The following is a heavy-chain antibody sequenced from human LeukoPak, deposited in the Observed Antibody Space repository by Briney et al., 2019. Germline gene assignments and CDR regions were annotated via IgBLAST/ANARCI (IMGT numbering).Heavy chain of an antibody. J-gene: IGHJ4*02. D-gene: IGHD3-3*01. Sequence: GGSLRLSCAASGGTFSSYAISWVRQAPGQGLEWMGWISAYNGNTNYAQKLQGRVTMTTDTSTSTAYMELRSLRSDDTAVYYCARVVLGVFGVVIVYFDYWGQGTLVTVSS. CDR3: ARVVLGVFGVVIVYFDY. V-gene: IGHV1-18*01. CDR1: GGTFSSYA. CDR2: ISAYNGNT.